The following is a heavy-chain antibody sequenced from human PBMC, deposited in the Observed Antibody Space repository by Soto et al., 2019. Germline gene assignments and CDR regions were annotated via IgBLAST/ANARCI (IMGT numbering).Heavy chain of an antibody. D-gene: IGHD2-15*01. CDR1: GGTFNTYT. J-gene: IGHJ4*02. CDR2: ILPIMGSV. V-gene: IGHV1-69*01. CDR3: ARIPRYSYATSDPLDN. Sequence: QVHLVQSGSEVKKPGSSVTVSCKASGGTFNTYTFSWVRQAPGQGLEWMGSILPIMGSVNYAHDFRGRLSITADPSTTTAYMELTSLTSHDTAMYYCARIPRYSYATSDPLDNWGQDTLVTVSS.